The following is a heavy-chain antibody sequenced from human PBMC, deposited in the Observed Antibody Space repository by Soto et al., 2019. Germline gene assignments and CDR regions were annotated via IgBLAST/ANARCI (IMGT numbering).Heavy chain of an antibody. CDR2: IKQDGSEK. Sequence: GGSLRLSCTASGFTFSSYWMSWVRQAPGKGLEWVANIKQDGSEKYYVDSVKGRFTISRDNAKNSLYLQMNSLRAEDTAVYYCARAWHEVRGVIDTPTTPRGRGYYYYGMDVWGQGTTVTVSS. CDR3: ARAWHEVRGVIDTPTTPRGRGYYYYGMDV. D-gene: IGHD3-10*01. CDR1: GFTFSSYW. J-gene: IGHJ6*02. V-gene: IGHV3-7*05.